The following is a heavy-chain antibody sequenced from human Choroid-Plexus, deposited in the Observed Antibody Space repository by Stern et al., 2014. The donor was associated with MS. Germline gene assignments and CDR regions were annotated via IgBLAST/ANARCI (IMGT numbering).Heavy chain of an antibody. CDR2: VYTSGGT. J-gene: IGHJ5*02. CDR3: ARGVAGSYYNKWFDP. CDR1: GGAMTTYY. V-gene: IGHV4-4*07. Sequence: VQLEESGPGLVKPSETLSLTCTVSGGAMTTYYWTWIRQPAGKGLEWIGRVYTSGGTNYNPSLESRVTVSVDTPKTQFYLDLRSVTAADTAVYYCARGVAGSYYNKWFDPWGQGILVTVSS. D-gene: IGHD3-10*01.